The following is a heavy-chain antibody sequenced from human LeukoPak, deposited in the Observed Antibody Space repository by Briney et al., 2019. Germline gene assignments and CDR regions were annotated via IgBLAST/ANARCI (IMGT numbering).Heavy chain of an antibody. D-gene: IGHD3-22*01. CDR3: AKGDGTYYYDSIADY. CDR1: GFTFNNYA. Sequence: PGGSLRLSCAASGFTFNNYAMSWARQAPGKGLEWVSAISGSGGSTYYADSVKGRFTISRDNSKNTLYLQMNSLRAEDTAVYYCAKGDGTYYYDSIADYWGQGTLVTVSS. CDR2: ISGSGGST. V-gene: IGHV3-23*01. J-gene: IGHJ4*02.